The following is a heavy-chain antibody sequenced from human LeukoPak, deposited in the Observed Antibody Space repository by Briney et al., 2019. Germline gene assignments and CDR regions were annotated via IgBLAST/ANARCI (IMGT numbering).Heavy chain of an antibody. Sequence: ASVKVSCKASGFTFSNYAMSWVRQAPGKGLEWVSAISGSGGSTYYADSVKGRFTISRDNSKNTLYLQMNSLRAEDTAVYYCAKNPPYGDPNYYYYYMDVWGKGTTVTVSS. CDR3: AKNPPYGDPNYYYYYMDV. V-gene: IGHV3-23*01. CDR1: GFTFSNYA. D-gene: IGHD4-17*01. CDR2: ISGSGGST. J-gene: IGHJ6*03.